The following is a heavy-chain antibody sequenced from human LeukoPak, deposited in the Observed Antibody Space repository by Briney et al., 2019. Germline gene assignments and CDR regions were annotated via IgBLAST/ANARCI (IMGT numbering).Heavy chain of an antibody. J-gene: IGHJ3*01. CDR2: INRDGGLT. Sequence: PGGSVRLSCVASGFTFSENWMHWVRQAPGKGLAWVSRINRDGGLTNYADSVKGRFTISRDNARNTVYLQMSSLRVEDTAIYFCAREEHRLAEAGTSAFDLGGQGTLVTVSP. CDR3: AREEHRLAEAGTSAFDL. V-gene: IGHV3-74*01. D-gene: IGHD6-13*01. CDR1: GFTFSENW.